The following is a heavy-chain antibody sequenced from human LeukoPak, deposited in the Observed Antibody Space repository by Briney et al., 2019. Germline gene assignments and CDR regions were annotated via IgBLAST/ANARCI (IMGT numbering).Heavy chain of an antibody. CDR3: AKDRNAWPTNFDS. Sequence: GGSLRLSCAASGFTFSNYAVNWVPQAPGKGREGVSAMSRSGGTTYYADSVKGRFSISRANSKNTLYLRMNSLRAEDTAIYYCAKDRNAWPTNFDSWGQGTLVTVSA. D-gene: IGHD5-24*01. V-gene: IGHV3-23*01. J-gene: IGHJ4*02. CDR1: GFTFSNYA. CDR2: MSRSGGTT.